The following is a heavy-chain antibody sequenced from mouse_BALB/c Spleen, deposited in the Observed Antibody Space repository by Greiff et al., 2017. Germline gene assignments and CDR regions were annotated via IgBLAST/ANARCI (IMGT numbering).Heavy chain of an antibody. CDR2: IRNKANGYTT. J-gene: IGHJ4*01. Sequence: EVHLVESGGGLVQPGGSLRLSCATSGFTFTDYYMSWVRQPPGKALEWLGFIRNKANGYTTEYSASVKGRFTISRDNSQSILYLQMNTLRAEDSATYYCARDPSTARAMDYWGQGTSVTVSS. CDR3: ARDPSTARAMDY. V-gene: IGHV7-3*02. D-gene: IGHD1-2*01. CDR1: GFTFTDYY.